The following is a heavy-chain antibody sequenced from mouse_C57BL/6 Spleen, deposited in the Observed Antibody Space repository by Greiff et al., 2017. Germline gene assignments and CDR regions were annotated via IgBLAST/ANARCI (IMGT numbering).Heavy chain of an antibody. CDR3: ARRFYCGSSLYFDV. CDR1: GYTFTSYW. J-gene: IGHJ1*03. D-gene: IGHD1-1*01. CDR2: IYPGSGST. V-gene: IGHV1-55*01. Sequence: QVQLQQPGAELVKPGASVKMSCKASGYTFTSYWITWVKQRPGQGLEWIGDIYPGSGSTNYNEKFKSKATLTVDTSSSTAYMQLSSLTSEDSAVYYCARRFYCGSSLYFDVWGTGTTVTVAS.